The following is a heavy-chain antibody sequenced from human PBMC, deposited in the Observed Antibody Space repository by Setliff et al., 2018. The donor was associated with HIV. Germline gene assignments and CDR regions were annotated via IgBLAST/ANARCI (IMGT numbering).Heavy chain of an antibody. CDR3: ARTRGYSYGTLAGFDY. CDR2: ISYSGST. V-gene: IGHV4-59*11. J-gene: IGHJ4*01. D-gene: IGHD5-18*01. Sequence: KASETLSLTCTVSGASIRSQYWSWIRKPPGKGLEWIGYISYSGSTNYNPSLESRVAMSVDTSKQQFSLEVSSVTAADTAVYYCARTRGYSYGTLAGFDYWGRGSLVTVSS. CDR1: GASIRSQY.